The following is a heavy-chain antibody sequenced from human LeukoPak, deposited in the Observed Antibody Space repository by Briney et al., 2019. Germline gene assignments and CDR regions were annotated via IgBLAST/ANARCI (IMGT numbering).Heavy chain of an antibody. CDR2: IYYSGSA. CDR3: ARGRFYGFSGDS. Sequence: SETLSLTCSVSGVAIGSDGYYWHWLRQHPGKGLEWIGYIYYSGSASYNPSLKSRVTISVDTSKNQFSLRLSSVTAADTAVYYCARGRFYGFSGDSWGQGSLVTVSS. CDR1: GVAIGSDGYY. V-gene: IGHV4-31*03. J-gene: IGHJ4*02. D-gene: IGHD3-10*01.